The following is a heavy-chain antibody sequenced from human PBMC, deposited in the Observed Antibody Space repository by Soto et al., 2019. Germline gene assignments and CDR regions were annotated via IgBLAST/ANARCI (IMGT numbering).Heavy chain of an antibody. D-gene: IGHD2-8*01. Sequence: SXTLSLTCTVSGGSISSGDYYWSWIRQPPGKGLEWIGYIYYSGSTYYNPSLKSRVTISVDTSKNQFSLKLSSVTAADTAVYYCARTPIVLMVYATWGQGTLVTVSS. V-gene: IGHV4-30-4*01. J-gene: IGHJ5*02. CDR2: IYYSGST. CDR1: GGSISSGDYY. CDR3: ARTPIVLMVYAT.